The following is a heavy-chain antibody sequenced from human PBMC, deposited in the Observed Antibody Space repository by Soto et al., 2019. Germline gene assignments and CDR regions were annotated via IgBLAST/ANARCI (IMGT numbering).Heavy chain of an antibody. CDR3: ARDWSYAAAAELPRYYYYGMDV. CDR2: IIPIFGTA. CDR1: GGTFSSYA. J-gene: IGHJ6*02. V-gene: IGHV1-69*13. Sequence: SVKVSCKASGGTFSSYAISWVRQAPGQGLEWMGGIIPIFGTANYAQKFQGRVTITADESTSTAYMELSSLRSEDTAVYYCARDWSYAAAAELPRYYYYGMDVWGQGTTVTVSS. D-gene: IGHD6-13*01.